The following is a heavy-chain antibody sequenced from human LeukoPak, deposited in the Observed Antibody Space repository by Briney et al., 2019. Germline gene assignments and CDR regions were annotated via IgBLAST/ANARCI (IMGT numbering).Heavy chain of an antibody. V-gene: IGHV3-23*01. CDR2: ISGSGGST. CDR1: GFTFSSYA. J-gene: IGHJ3*02. CDR3: AKIGDDAFDI. D-gene: IGHD2-21*01. Sequence: GGSLRLSCAASGFTFSSYAMSWVRQARGKGLEWVSAISGSGGSTYYADSVEGRFTISRDNSKNTLYLQMNSLRAEDTAVYYCAKIGDDAFDIWGQGTMVTVSS.